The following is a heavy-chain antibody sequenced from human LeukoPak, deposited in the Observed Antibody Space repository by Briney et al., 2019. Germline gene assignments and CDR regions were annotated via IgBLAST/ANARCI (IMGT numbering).Heavy chain of an antibody. D-gene: IGHD3-10*01. CDR3: ARRELLSTPDAFDI. CDR2: ITGSGGST. J-gene: IGHJ3*02. Sequence: GRSLRLSCAASGFTFSNYAMSWVRQAPGKGLEWVSGITGSGGSTNYADSVKGRFTISVDTSKNQFSLKVSSVTAADTAVYYCARRELLSTPDAFDIWGQGTMVTVSS. CDR1: GFTFSNYA. V-gene: IGHV3-23*01.